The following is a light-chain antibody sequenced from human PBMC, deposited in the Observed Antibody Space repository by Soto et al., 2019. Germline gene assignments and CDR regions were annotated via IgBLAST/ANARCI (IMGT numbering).Light chain of an antibody. CDR2: GAS. CDR3: QQRDDLYT. CDR1: QSVSSSY. Sequence: EIVLTQSPGTLSLSPGERATLSCRASQSVSSSYLAWYQQKPGQAPRLLIYGASSRATGIPDRFSGSGSGTDFTLTITGLQPEDFAVYFCQQRDDLYTFGQGTKLQIK. J-gene: IGKJ2*01. V-gene: IGKV3-20*01.